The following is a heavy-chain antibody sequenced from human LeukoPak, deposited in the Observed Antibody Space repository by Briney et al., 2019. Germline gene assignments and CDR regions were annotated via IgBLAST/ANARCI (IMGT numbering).Heavy chain of an antibody. CDR3: ARGGGSSWCLDC. CDR2: ISTSDTTI. J-gene: IGHJ4*02. Sequence: GGSLRLSCAASGFTFSSYKMNWVRQAPGKGLEWVSYISTSDTTIYYADSAKGRFTISRDNAKNSLYLQMNSLRVEDTAVYYCARGGGSSWCLDCWGQGTLVTVSS. D-gene: IGHD6-13*01. CDR1: GFTFSSYK. V-gene: IGHV3-48*03.